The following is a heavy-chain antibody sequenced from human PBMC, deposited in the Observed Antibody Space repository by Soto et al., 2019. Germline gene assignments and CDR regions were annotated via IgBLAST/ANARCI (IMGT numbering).Heavy chain of an antibody. D-gene: IGHD4-17*01. CDR3: ARVSYGGNSEFDY. V-gene: IGHV4-30-4*01. Sequence: QVQLQESGPGLVKPSQTLSLPCTASGGSISHRDYYWRWIRQPPGKRLEWIGYIFFTGTTNYNPSVKSRVSISVDTSKNQFSLNLTSVTAADTAVYYCARVSYGGNSEFDYWGQGTLVTVSS. J-gene: IGHJ4*02. CDR2: IFFTGTT. CDR1: GGSISHRDYY.